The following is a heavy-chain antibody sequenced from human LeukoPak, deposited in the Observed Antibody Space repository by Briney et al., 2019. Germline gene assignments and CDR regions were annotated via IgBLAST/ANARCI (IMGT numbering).Heavy chain of an antibody. D-gene: IGHD5-24*01. CDR1: GYTFTGYY. CDR3: AREGDGYNNGWDH. CDR2: INPNSGGT. V-gene: IGHV1-2*02. Sequence: ASVKVSCKASGYTFTGYYMHWVRQAPGQGLEWMGWINPNSGGTNYAQKFQGRVTMTRETSISTAYMELSRLRSDDTAVYYCAREGDGYNNGWDHWGQGTLVTVSS. J-gene: IGHJ4*02.